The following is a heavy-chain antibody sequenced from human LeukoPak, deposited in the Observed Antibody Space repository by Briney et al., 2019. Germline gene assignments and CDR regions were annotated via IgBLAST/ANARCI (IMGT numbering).Heavy chain of an antibody. CDR3: VKDLSPAADGTYFDY. CDR1: GFTFSSYG. CDR2: IRYDGSNK. J-gene: IGHJ4*02. D-gene: IGHD6-13*01. Sequence: GGSLRLSCAASGFTFSSYGMHWVRQAPGKGLEWVAFIRYDGSNKYYADSVRGRFTISRDNSKHTLYLQMTSLRPEDTAVYYCVKDLSPAADGTYFDYWGQGTLVTVSS. V-gene: IGHV3-30*02.